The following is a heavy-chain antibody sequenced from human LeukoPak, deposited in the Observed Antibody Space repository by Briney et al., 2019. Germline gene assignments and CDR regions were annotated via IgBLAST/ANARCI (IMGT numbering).Heavy chain of an antibody. CDR1: GGSISSGGYY. CDR2: IYHSGSA. D-gene: IGHD1-7*01. J-gene: IGHJ4*02. V-gene: IGHV4-30-2*01. Sequence: SETLSLTCTVSGGSISSGGYYWSWIRQPPGKGLEWIGYIYHSGSAYYNPSLKSRVTISVDRSKNQFSLKLSSVTAADTAVYYCARDGGLELRFDFDYWGQGTLVTVSS. CDR3: ARDGGLELRFDFDY.